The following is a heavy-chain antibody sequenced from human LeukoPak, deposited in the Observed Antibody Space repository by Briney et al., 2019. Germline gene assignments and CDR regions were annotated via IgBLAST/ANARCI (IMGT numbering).Heavy chain of an antibody. D-gene: IGHD3-22*01. CDR2: IYTSGST. CDR1: GGSISSYY. Sequence: SETLSLTCTVSGGSISSYYWSWIRQPPGKGLEWIGYIYTSGSTNYNPSLKSRVTISVDTSKNQFSLKLSSVTAADTPVYYCARAHYDSSGYGNWGQGTLVTVSS. J-gene: IGHJ4*02. V-gene: IGHV4-4*09. CDR3: ARAHYDSSGYGN.